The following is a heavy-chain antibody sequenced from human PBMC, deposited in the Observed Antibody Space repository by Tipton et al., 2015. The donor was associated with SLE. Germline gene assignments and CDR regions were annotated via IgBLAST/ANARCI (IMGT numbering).Heavy chain of an antibody. CDR2: IYYSVST. Sequence: TLSLTCTVSGGSISTYYWTWIRQPPGKGLEWIGYIYYSVSTNYSPSLKSRVTMSVDTSKNQFSLRMRSMTAADTAVYFCARRIPHHYYFDLWGRGTLVTVSS. J-gene: IGHJ2*01. D-gene: IGHD1-26*01. CDR3: ARRIPHHYYFDL. CDR1: GGSISTYY. V-gene: IGHV4-59*01.